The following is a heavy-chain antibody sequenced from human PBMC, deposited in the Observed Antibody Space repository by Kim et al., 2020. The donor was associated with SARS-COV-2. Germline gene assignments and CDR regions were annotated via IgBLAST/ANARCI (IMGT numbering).Heavy chain of an antibody. CDR2: IYHSGST. V-gene: IGHV4-4*02. D-gene: IGHD3-10*01. J-gene: IGHJ5*02. CDR1: GGSISSSNW. CDR3: ARVREYYYASGSYNWFDP. Sequence: SETLSLTCAVSGGSISSSNWWSWVRQPPGKGLEWIGEIYHSGSTNYNPSLKSRVTISVDKSKNQFSLKLSSVTAADTAVYYCARVREYYYASGSYNWFDPWGQGAVVTVSP.